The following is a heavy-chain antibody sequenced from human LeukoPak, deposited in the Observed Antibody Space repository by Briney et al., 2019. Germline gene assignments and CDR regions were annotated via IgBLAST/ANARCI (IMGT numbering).Heavy chain of an antibody. D-gene: IGHD6-19*01. CDR2: IEKDGSEI. CDR3: AAGAGWLIDW. Sequence: GGSLRLSRAASKFTFSNYWMNWVRQAPGKGMEWVAIIEKDGSEILYVDSVKGRFTISRDNAKNSLYLQMNSLRAEGTAVYYCAAGAGWLIDWWGQGTLVTVSS. J-gene: IGHJ4*02. CDR1: KFTFSNYW. V-gene: IGHV3-7*01.